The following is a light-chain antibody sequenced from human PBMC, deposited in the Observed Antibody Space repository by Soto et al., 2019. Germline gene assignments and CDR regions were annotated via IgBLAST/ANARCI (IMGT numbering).Light chain of an antibody. J-gene: IGLJ2*01. Sequence: ALTQPPSASGSPGQSVTISCTGTSSDVGSYNYVSWYQQHPGKAPKLMIYEVSKRPSGVPDRFSGSKSGNTASLTVSGLQAEDEADYYCSSYAGSNNFVFGGGTKLTVL. CDR3: SSYAGSNNFV. V-gene: IGLV2-8*01. CDR2: EVS. CDR1: SSDVGSYNY.